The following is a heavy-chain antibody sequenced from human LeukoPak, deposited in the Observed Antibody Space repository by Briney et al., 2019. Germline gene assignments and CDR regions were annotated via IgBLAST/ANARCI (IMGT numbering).Heavy chain of an antibody. V-gene: IGHV3-23*01. CDR3: AKWGDYDVLTGYYVSDY. CDR1: GFIFRKYA. CDR2: ITGSGGNT. Sequence: GASLRLSCAASGFIFRKYAMSWVRQAPGKGLEWVSAITGSGGNTYYADSVKGRFTISRDNSKNTVFLQMNSLRAEDTAVYYCAKWGDYDVLTGYYVSDYWGQGTLVTVSS. J-gene: IGHJ4*02. D-gene: IGHD3-9*01.